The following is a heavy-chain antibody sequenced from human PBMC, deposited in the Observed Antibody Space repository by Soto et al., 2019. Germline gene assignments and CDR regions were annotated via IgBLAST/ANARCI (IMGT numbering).Heavy chain of an antibody. J-gene: IGHJ3*02. Sequence: QVHLVESGGGVVQPGRSLRLSCAVSGFTFSSYGMYWVRQTPGKGPEWVAVISDDGSDKYYADSVKGRFTISRDNSNNTLHLQMNSLRVEDTAIYYCAKDQTHAWDIWGQGTRVTVSS. V-gene: IGHV3-30*18. CDR3: AKDQTHAWDI. CDR1: GFTFSSYG. CDR2: ISDDGSDK.